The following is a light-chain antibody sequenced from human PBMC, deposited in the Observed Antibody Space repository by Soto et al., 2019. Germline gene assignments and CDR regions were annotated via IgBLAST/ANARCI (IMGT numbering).Light chain of an antibody. CDR2: GAS. J-gene: IGKJ2*01. Sequence: EIVMTQSPATLSVSPGERATLSCRASQSVSNNLAWYQQKPGQAPRHLIYGASTRATGIPARFSGRRSGTEFTLTISSLQSEDFAVYYCQQYNNWPPYTFGQGTKVEIK. CDR1: QSVSNN. V-gene: IGKV3-15*01. CDR3: QQYNNWPPYT.